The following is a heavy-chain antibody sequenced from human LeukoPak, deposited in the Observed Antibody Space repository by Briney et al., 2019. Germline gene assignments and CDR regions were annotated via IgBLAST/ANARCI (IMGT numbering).Heavy chain of an antibody. CDR3: ARQKYYDSSAYYYFDY. CDR2: ISSSGDTI. Sequence: GGSLRLSCAASGFTFSYYEMIWVRQAPGKGLEWVSYISSSGDTIFYSDSVKGRFTISRDSAKNSLDLQTNSLRAEDTAVYYCARQKYYDSSAYYYFDYWGQGTLVTVSS. D-gene: IGHD3-22*01. J-gene: IGHJ4*02. V-gene: IGHV3-48*03. CDR1: GFTFSYYE.